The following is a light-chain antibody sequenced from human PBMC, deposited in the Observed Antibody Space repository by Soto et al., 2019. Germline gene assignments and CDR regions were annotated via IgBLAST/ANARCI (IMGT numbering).Light chain of an antibody. CDR2: GSS. CDR1: QSVSSN. CDR3: QQYNNWPPYT. Sequence: EIVMTQSPATLSVSPGERATLSCRASQSVSSNLAWYQQKPGQAPRLLIYGSSTRPTGIPARFIGSGSGTEFTLTISSLQSEDFAVYYCQQYNNWPPYTFGQGTKLEIK. J-gene: IGKJ2*01. V-gene: IGKV3-15*01.